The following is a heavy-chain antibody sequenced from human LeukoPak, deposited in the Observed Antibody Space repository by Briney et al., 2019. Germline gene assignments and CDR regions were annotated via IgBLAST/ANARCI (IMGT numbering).Heavy chain of an antibody. J-gene: IGHJ4*02. CDR3: ARFVTTVTT. CDR2: IYHSGGT. V-gene: IGHV4-38-2*02. D-gene: IGHD4-17*01. Sequence: SETLSLSCTVSGYSISSGYYWGWIRQPPGKGLEWIGSIYHSGGTYYNPSLKSRVTISVDTSKNQFSLKLSSVTAADTPVYYCARFVTTVTTWGQGTMVTVSS. CDR1: GYSISSGYY.